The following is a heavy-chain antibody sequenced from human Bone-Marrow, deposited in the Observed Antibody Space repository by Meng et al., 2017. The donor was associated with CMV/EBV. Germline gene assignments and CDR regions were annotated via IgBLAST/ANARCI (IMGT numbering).Heavy chain of an antibody. CDR2: ISSSGSTI. J-gene: IGHJ6*02. V-gene: IGHV3-48*03. D-gene: IGHD2-21*01. CDR3: AREVAYINYYYGMDV. Sequence: GESLKISCAASGFTFSSYEMNWVRQAPGKGLEWVSHISSSGSTIYYADSVKGRFTISRDNAKNSLYLQMNSLRAEDTAVYYCAREVAYINYYYGMDVWGQGTTVTVSS. CDR1: GFTFSSYE.